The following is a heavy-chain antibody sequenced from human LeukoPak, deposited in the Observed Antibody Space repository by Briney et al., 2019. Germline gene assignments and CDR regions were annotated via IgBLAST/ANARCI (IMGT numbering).Heavy chain of an antibody. CDR1: GFTVSSNY. V-gene: IGHV3-21*01. J-gene: IGHJ4*02. D-gene: IGHD4-17*01. CDR2: ISSSSSYI. Sequence: GGSPRLSCAASGFTVSSNYMSWVRQAPGKGLEWVSSISSSSSYIYYADSVKGRFTISRDNAKNSLYLQMNSLRAEDTAVYYCARDLAVTTSDYWGRGTLVTVSS. CDR3: ARDLAVTTSDY.